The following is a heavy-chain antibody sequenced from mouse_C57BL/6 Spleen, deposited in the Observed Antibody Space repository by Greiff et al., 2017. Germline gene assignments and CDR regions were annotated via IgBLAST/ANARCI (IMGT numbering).Heavy chain of an antibody. D-gene: IGHD1-1*01. Sequence: EVKVVESGGDLVKPGGSLKLSCAASGFTFSSYGMSWVRQTPDKRLEWVATISSGGSCTYYPDSVKGRFTISRDNAKNTLYLQMSSLKSEDTAMYYWGKYYYGRPMDYWGQGTSVTVSS. CDR2: ISSGGSCT. CDR3: GKYYYGRPMDY. CDR1: GFTFSSYG. V-gene: IGHV5-6*01. J-gene: IGHJ4*01.